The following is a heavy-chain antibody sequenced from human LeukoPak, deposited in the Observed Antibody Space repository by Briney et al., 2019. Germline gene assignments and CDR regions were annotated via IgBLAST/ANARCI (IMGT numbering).Heavy chain of an antibody. D-gene: IGHD2-8*01. CDR2: MNPNSGNT. Sequence: GASVKVSCKASGYTFTSYDINWVRQATGQGLEWMGWMNPNSGNTGYAQKFQGRVTMTRNTSISTAYMELSSLRSEGTAVYYCARGYCTNGVCRWFDPWGQGTMVTVSS. CDR1: GYTFTSYD. CDR3: ARGYCTNGVCRWFDP. V-gene: IGHV1-8*01. J-gene: IGHJ5*02.